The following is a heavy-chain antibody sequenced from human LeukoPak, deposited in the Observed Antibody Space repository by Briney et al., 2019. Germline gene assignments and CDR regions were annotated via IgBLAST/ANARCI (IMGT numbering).Heavy chain of an antibody. V-gene: IGHV3-53*01. CDR3: ARDLGGRMGLSAV. D-gene: IGHD5-24*01. Sequence: GGSLRLSCAAYGFTDSSNYMSWVRQAPGKELEWVSVIYSGGSSNYADSVKGRFTISRDSSKNTLYLQMNSLRAEDTAVYYCARDLGGRMGLSAVWGQGTTVTVSS. CDR1: GFTDSSNY. CDR2: IYSGGSS. J-gene: IGHJ6*02.